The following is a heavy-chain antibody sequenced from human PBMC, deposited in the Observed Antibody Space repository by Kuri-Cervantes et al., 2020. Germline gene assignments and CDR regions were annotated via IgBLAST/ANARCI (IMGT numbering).Heavy chain of an antibody. V-gene: IGHV3-30*18. CDR1: GFTFSSYG. CDR3: AKGGAIYSTGSYATYYFDY. Sequence: GGSLRLSCAASGFTFSSYGMHWVRQAPGKGLEWVAVISYDGSNKYYADSVKGRFTISRDNSKNTVYLRMDSLRDEDTAVYYCAKGGAIYSTGSYATYYFDYWGQGTLVTVSS. D-gene: IGHD3-10*01. J-gene: IGHJ4*02. CDR2: ISYDGSNK.